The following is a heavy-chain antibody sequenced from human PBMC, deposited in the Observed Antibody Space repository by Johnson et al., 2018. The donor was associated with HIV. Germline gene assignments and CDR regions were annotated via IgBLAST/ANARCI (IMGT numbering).Heavy chain of an antibody. CDR3: AREDYGGKLGAFDI. V-gene: IGHV3-9*01. D-gene: IGHD4-23*01. J-gene: IGHJ3*02. CDR1: GFTFSSYA. CDR2: ISWNSGSI. Sequence: VQLVESGGGVVQPGRSLRLSCAASGFTFSSYAMHWVRQAPGKGLEWVSGISWNSGSIGYADSVKGRFTISRDNAKNSLYLQMNSLRAEDTAVYYCAREDYGGKLGAFDIWGQGTMVTVSS.